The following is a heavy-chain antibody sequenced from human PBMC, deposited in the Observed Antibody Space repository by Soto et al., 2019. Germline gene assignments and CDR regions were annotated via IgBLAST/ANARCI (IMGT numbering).Heavy chain of an antibody. CDR1: GFIVGTNG. J-gene: IGHJ4*02. CDR3: AGHGGFSY. V-gene: IGHV3-23*05. Sequence: EVQLSESGGGLVKPGGSRRPSCASTGFIVGTNGMDWIRQAPGRGLEWVSSIYHTGCTNYADSLKGRFIISRDNSKNTLYLQMNSLRAEDTALYYCAGHGGFSYLGQGTLVTVSS. D-gene: IGHD2-15*01. CDR2: IYHTGCT.